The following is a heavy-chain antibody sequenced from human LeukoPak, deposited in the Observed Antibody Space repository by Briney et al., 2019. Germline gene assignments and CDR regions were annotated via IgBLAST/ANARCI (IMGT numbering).Heavy chain of an antibody. CDR2: ISSRNSYI. J-gene: IGHJ4*02. D-gene: IGHD4-17*01. CDR3: GRADYGYADY. Sequence: GGSLRLSCAASEFIFSSYSMNWVRQAPGKGLEYVSSISSRNSYIYYADSVKGRFTLSRGNAKNSLSMELHNSRAEDTAVFFCGRADYGYADYWGQGTLVTVSS. V-gene: IGHV3-21*01. CDR1: EFIFSSYS.